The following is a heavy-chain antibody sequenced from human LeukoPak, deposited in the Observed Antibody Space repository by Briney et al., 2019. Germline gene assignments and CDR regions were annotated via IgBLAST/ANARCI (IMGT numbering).Heavy chain of an antibody. CDR1: GGSFSGYY. CDR3: ARAQYYYDSSGYSYYFDY. Sequence: SETLSLTCAVYGGSFSGYYWSWIRQPPGKGLEWIGEINHSGSTNYNPSLKSRVTISVDTSKNQFSLKLSSVTAADTAVYYCARAQYYYDSSGYSYYFDYWGQGTLVTVSS. J-gene: IGHJ4*02. V-gene: IGHV4-34*01. D-gene: IGHD3-22*01. CDR2: INHSGST.